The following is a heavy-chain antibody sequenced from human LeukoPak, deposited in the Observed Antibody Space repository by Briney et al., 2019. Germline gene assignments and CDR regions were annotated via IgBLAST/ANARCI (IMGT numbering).Heavy chain of an antibody. D-gene: IGHD2-2*02. CDR1: GGSISSGYYY. CDR2: MYTSGST. V-gene: IGHV4-61*02. CDR3: TRSRERYCTSGSCYIDLQAR. J-gene: IGHJ4*02. Sequence: SQTLSLTCTVSGGSISSGYYYWSWIRQPAGKGLEWIGRMYTSGSTEYNPSLNSRVTISVDTSKNQFSLKPSSVTAADTAVYYCTRSRERYCTSGSCYIDLQARWGQGTLVTVSS.